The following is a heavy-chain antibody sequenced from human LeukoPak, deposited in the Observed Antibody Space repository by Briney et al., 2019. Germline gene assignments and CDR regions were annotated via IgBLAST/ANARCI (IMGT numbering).Heavy chain of an antibody. D-gene: IGHD6-19*01. J-gene: IGHJ5*02. Sequence: PSQTLSLTCTVSGGSISSGSYYWSWIRQPAGKGLEWIGRIYTSGSTNYNPSLKSRVTISVDTSKNQFSLKLSSVTAADTAVYYCARGTEQWLVPSSWFDPWGQGTLVTVSS. CDR3: ARGTEQWLVPSSWFDP. V-gene: IGHV4-61*02. CDR2: IYTSGST. CDR1: GGSISSGSYY.